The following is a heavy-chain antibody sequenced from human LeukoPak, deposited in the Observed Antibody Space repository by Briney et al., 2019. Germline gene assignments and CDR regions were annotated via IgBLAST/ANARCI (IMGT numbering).Heavy chain of an antibody. V-gene: IGHV1-2*02. CDR2: INPNSGGT. J-gene: IGHJ4*02. CDR1: GYTFTGYY. D-gene: IGHD3-3*01. CDR3: ARGYDFWSGYFTRGLDY. Sequence: ASVKVSCKASGYTFTGYYMHWVRQAPGQGLEWMGWINPNSGGTNYAQKFQGRVTMTRDTSISTAYMELSRLRSDDTAVYYCARGYDFWSGYFTRGLDYWGQGTLVTVSS.